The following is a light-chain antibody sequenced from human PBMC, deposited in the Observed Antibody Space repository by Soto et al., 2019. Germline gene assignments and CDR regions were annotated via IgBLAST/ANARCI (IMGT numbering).Light chain of an antibody. CDR2: GAS. J-gene: IGKJ3*01. Sequence: EIVLTQSPGTLSLSPGERATLSCRASQSVSSSYLAWYQQKPGQAPRLLIYGASSRATGIPDRFSGSGSGTDFPLTISRLEPEDFAVYYCQQYGSSSFTFGPGTTVDIK. CDR1: QSVSSSY. CDR3: QQYGSSSFT. V-gene: IGKV3-20*01.